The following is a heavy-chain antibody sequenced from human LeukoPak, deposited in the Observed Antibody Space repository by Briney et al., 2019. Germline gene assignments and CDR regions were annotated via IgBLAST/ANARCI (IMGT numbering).Heavy chain of an antibody. Sequence: GASVKVSCKASVYTFTGYYMHWVRQAPGQGLEWMGWINPNSGGTNYARKFQGRVTMTRDTSISTAYMELSRLRSDDTAVYYCARFPWRTSYFDYWGQGTLVTVSS. CDR2: INPNSGGT. D-gene: IGHD1-14*01. V-gene: IGHV1-2*02. J-gene: IGHJ4*02. CDR3: ARFPWRTSYFDY. CDR1: VYTFTGYY.